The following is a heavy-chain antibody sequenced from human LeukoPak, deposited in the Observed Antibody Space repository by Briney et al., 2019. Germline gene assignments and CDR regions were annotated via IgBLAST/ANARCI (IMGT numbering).Heavy chain of an antibody. D-gene: IGHD3-22*01. CDR3: ARGPRYYYDSSGYYYGY. Sequence: SETLSLTCAVYGGSFSGYYWGWIRQPPGKGLEWIGEINHSGSTNYNPSLKSRVTISVDTSKNQFSLKLSSVTAADTAVYYCARGPRYYYDSSGYYYGYWGQGTLVTVSS. V-gene: IGHV4-34*01. CDR2: INHSGST. J-gene: IGHJ4*02. CDR1: GGSFSGYY.